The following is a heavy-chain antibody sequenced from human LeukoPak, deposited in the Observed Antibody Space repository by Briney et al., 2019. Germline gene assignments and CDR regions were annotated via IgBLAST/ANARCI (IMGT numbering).Heavy chain of an antibody. CDR1: GDSVSSNSAT. V-gene: IGHV6-1*01. Sequence: TSETLSLTCVIVGDSVSSNSATWNWIRQSPSRGLEWLGRTYYRSKWYEDYAPSLKSRISVNRDTSKNQFSLQVNSVTPDDTAVYFCSRALVGPVSYALDVWGEGTTVTVSS. CDR3: SRALVGPVSYALDV. CDR2: TYYRSKWYE. J-gene: IGHJ6*04. D-gene: IGHD3-16*02.